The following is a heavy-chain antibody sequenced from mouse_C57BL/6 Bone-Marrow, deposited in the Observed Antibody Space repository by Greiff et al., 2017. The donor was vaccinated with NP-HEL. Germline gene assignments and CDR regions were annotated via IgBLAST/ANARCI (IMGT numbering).Heavy chain of an antibody. V-gene: IGHV1-81*01. D-gene: IGHD1-1*01. Sequence: VKQRTGQGLEWIGEIYPRSGNTYYNEKFKGKATLTADKSSSTAYMELRSLTSEDSAVYFCARWNYYGTVWGQGTTLTVSS. J-gene: IGHJ2*01. CDR3: ARWNYYGTV. CDR2: IYPRSGNT.